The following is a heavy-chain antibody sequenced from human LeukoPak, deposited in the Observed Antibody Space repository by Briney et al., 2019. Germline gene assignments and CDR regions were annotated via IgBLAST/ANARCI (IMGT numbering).Heavy chain of an antibody. CDR1: GGSISSYY. CDR2: IYYSGST. V-gene: IGHV4-59*01. CDR3: ARDGGWDCSSTSCYNMDV. J-gene: IGHJ6*03. D-gene: IGHD2-2*02. Sequence: SETLSLTCTVSGGSISSYYWSWIRQPPGKGLEWIGYIYYSGSTNYNPSLKSRVTISVDTSKNQFSLKLSSVTAADTAVYYCARDGGWDCSSTSCYNMDVWGKGTTVTVSS.